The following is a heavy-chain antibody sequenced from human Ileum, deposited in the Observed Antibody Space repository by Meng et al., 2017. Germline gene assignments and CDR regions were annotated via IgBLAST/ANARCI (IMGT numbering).Heavy chain of an antibody. CDR3: ATLSYSSLGY. V-gene: IGHV3-11*01. CDR2: ISNSGSNI. Sequence: GQLVGLGGGLVKPGGSLRLSCAASGITFSDYYMSWIRQAPGKGLEWVSYISNSGSNIYYVDSVKGRFTISRDNAKNSLYLQMNSLRAEDTAVYYCATLSYSSLGYWGQGTLVTVSS. D-gene: IGHD1-26*01. J-gene: IGHJ4*02. CDR1: GITFSDYY.